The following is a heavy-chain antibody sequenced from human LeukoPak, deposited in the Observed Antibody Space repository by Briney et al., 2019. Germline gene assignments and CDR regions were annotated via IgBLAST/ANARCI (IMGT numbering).Heavy chain of an antibody. J-gene: IGHJ4*02. CDR3: ALTMVRGIILDY. D-gene: IGHD3-10*01. Sequence: SGPTLVKPTQTLTLTCTFSGFSLTTSGVGVGWIRQPPGKALEWLALIYWDDDKRYSPSLKSRLTITKDTSKNQVVLTMTNMDPVDTATYYCALTMVRGIILDYWGQGTLVTVSS. CDR1: GFSLTTSGVG. CDR2: IYWDDDK. V-gene: IGHV2-5*02.